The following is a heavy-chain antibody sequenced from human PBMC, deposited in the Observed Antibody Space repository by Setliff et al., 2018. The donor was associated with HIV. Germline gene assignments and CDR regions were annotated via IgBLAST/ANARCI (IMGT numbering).Heavy chain of an antibody. CDR1: GYTFPSYG. V-gene: IGHV1-18*01. CDR2: ISAYSGNT. D-gene: IGHD3-3*01. J-gene: IGHJ3*02. Sequence: VKVSCKASGYTFPSYGISWVRQAPGQGLEWMGWISAYSGNTNYAQKLQGRVTMTTDTSTSTAYMELRSLRSDDTAVYYCARVAWYYSFWSGLGDAFDIWGQGTMVTVSS. CDR3: ARVAWYYSFWSGLGDAFDI.